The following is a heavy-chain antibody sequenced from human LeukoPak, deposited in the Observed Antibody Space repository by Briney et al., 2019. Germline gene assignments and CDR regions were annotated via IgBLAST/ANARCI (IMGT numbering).Heavy chain of an antibody. V-gene: IGHV4-30-4*01. CDR2: IYYSGIT. CDR1: GGSISSGDYY. CDR3: ARWGNTAMVQWPQRSAFDI. J-gene: IGHJ3*02. D-gene: IGHD5-18*01. Sequence: SQTLSLTCTVSGGSISSGDYYWSWIRQPPGKGLEWIGYIYYSGITYYNPSLKSRVTISVDTSKNQFSLKLSSVTAADTAVYYCARWGNTAMVQWPQRSAFDIWGQGTMVTVSS.